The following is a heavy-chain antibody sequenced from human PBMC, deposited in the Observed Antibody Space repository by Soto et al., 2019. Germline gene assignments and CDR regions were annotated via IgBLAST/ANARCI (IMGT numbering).Heavy chain of an antibody. CDR3: TRGGNYYMDV. J-gene: IGHJ6*03. D-gene: IGHD3-16*01. Sequence: EVQLVESGGGLVQPGGSLKLSCAASGFTFSGSSIHWVRQASGKGLAWVGRIRSKANSYATAYAASVKDRFTISRDDSENTAYLQMNSLKTEDAAVYSCTRGGNYYMDVWGKGTTVTVSS. CDR2: IRSKANSYAT. V-gene: IGHV3-73*01. CDR1: GFTFSGSS.